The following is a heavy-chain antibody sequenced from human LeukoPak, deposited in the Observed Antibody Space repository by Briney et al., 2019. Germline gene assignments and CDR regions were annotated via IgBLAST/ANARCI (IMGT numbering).Heavy chain of an antibody. CDR1: GITFSNYW. J-gene: IGHJ3*02. V-gene: IGHV3-48*04. CDR3: ALLFATPAIIIAVAGPWDAFDI. CDR2: ISSSGSTI. Sequence: PGGSLRLSCAASGITFSNYWMNWVRQAPGKGLEWVSYISSSGSTIYYADSVKGRFTISSDNAKNSLYLQMNSLRAKDTAVYYCALLFATPAIIIAVAGPWDAFDIWGQGTMVTVSS. D-gene: IGHD6-19*01.